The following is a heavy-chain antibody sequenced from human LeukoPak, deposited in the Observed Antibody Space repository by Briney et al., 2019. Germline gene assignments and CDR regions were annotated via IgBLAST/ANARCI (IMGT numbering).Heavy chain of an antibody. CDR2: IIPILGTA. CDR1: GYTFTCYY. J-gene: IGHJ4*02. D-gene: IGHD5-24*01. Sequence: SVKVSCKASGYTFTCYYMHWVRQAPGQGLEWMGGIIPILGTANYAQKFQGRVTITADESTSTAYMELSSLRSEDTAVYYCAREGEMATPNFDYWGQGTLVTVSS. V-gene: IGHV1-69*13. CDR3: AREGEMATPNFDY.